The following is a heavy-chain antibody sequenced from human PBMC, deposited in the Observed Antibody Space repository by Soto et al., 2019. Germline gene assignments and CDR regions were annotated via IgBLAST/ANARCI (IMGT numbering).Heavy chain of an antibody. CDR1: GFSFSSYA. V-gene: IGHV3-23*01. J-gene: IGHJ4*02. Sequence: PGGSLSLSCAASGFSFSSYAMCWVRQAPGKRLEWVSAISGSGGSTYYADSVKGRFTISRDNSKNTLYLQMNSLRAEDTAVYYCAKDKSAYDFWSGYLDYWGQGTLVTVSS. CDR3: AKDKSAYDFWSGYLDY. CDR2: ISGSGGST. D-gene: IGHD3-3*01.